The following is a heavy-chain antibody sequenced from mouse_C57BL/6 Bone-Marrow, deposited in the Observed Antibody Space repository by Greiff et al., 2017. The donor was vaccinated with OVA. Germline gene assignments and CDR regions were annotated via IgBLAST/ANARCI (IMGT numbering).Heavy chain of an antibody. V-gene: IGHV1-55*01. CDR3: ARARTVVDCDY. J-gene: IGHJ2*01. CDR2: IYPGSGST. CDR1: GYTFTSYW. D-gene: IGHD1-1*01. Sequence: QVHVKQPGAELVKPGASVKMSCKASGYTFTSYWITWVKQRPGQGLEWIGDIYPGSGSTNYNEKFKSKATLTVDTSSSTAYMQLSSLTSEDSAVNCYARARTVVDCDYWGQGTTLTVSS.